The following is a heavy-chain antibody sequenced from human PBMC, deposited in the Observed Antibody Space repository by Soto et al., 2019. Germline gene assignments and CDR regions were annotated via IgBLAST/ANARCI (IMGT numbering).Heavy chain of an antibody. Sequence: GGSLRLSCAASGFTFSNYAMSWVRQAPGKGLEWVSTISGRGGNTYYADSVKGRFTISRDNSRNTLYLQMDSLRVEDSAVYSWAKAGCSGGTCYLYYFDYWGQGALVTVSS. V-gene: IGHV3-23*01. J-gene: IGHJ4*02. CDR1: GFTFSNYA. CDR2: ISGRGGNT. CDR3: AKAGCSGGTCYLYYFDY. D-gene: IGHD2-15*01.